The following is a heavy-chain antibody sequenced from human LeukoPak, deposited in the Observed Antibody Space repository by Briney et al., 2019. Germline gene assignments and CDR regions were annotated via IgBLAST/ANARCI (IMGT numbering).Heavy chain of an antibody. CDR2: IYYSGST. Sequence: SETLSLTRTVSGGSISSSSYYWGWIRQPPGKGLEWIGSIYYSGSTYYNPSLKSRVTISVDTSKNQFSLKLSSVTAADTAVYYCARPYGSGSYFDYWGQGTLVTVSS. D-gene: IGHD3-10*01. CDR3: ARPYGSGSYFDY. J-gene: IGHJ4*02. V-gene: IGHV4-39*01. CDR1: GGSISSSSYY.